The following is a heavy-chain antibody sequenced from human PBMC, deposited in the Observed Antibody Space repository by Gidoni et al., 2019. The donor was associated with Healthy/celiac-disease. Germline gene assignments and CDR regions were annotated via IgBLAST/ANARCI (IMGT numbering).Heavy chain of an antibody. CDR1: GYTFTSYD. CDR3: AGGPVGLGQRGDY. D-gene: IGHD3-16*01. J-gene: IGHJ4*02. CDR2: MTPNSGNT. V-gene: IGHV1-8*01. Sequence: QVQLAQSGAEVQTPGASVKVPCKASGYTFTSYDINWVRQATGQGLEWLRCMTPNSGNTGYAQKFQGRVTMTRNTSISTAYMELSSLGSEDTAVYYCAGGPVGLGQRGDYWGQGTLVTVSS.